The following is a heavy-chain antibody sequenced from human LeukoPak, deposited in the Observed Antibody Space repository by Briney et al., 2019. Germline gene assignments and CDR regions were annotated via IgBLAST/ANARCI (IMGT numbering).Heavy chain of an antibody. CDR3: ARESYYYGSGAYDP. Sequence: GALRPSRAGPGFLNRDYYISLVRQAPGKGLGGPLYSSTSGSTISYADSVKGRFTISRDNAKNSLYLQMNSLRAEDTAVYYCARESYYYGSGAYDPWGQGTLVTVSS. V-gene: IGHV3-11*01. CDR2: SSTSGSTI. CDR1: GFLNRDYY. J-gene: IGHJ5*02. D-gene: IGHD3-10*01.